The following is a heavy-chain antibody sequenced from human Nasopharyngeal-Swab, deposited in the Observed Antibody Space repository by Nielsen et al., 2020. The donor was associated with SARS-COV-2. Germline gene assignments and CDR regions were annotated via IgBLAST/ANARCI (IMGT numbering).Heavy chain of an antibody. J-gene: IGHJ6*02. CDR3: ARQVELRFFGMDV. Sequence: ASVKVSCKASGYTFTSSDINWVRQATGQRLEWMGWMNPNSGNAGYAQKFQGRVTMTRDTSISTAYMELSSLTSEDTAVYYCARQVELRFFGMDVWGQGTTVTVSS. CDR2: MNPNSGNA. D-gene: IGHD3-3*01. CDR1: GYTFTSSD. V-gene: IGHV1-8*01.